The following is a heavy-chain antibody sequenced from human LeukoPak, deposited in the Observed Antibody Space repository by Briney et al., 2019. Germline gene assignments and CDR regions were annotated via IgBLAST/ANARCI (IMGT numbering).Heavy chain of an antibody. D-gene: IGHD1-26*01. CDR2: ISAYNGNT. CDR3: ARDYYYFDY. V-gene: IGHV1-18*01. J-gene: IGHJ4*02. CDR1: GYTFTCYD. Sequence: ASVKVSCKASGYTFTCYDINWVRQATGQGLEWMGWISAYNGNTNYAQKLQGRVTMTTDTSTSTAYMELRSLRSDDTAVYYCARDYYYFDYWGQGTLVTVSS.